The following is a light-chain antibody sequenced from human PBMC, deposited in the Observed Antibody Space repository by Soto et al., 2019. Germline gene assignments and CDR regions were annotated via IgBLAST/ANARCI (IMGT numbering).Light chain of an antibody. V-gene: IGLV1-44*01. CDR1: SSNIGSNT. J-gene: IGLJ1*01. CDR3: AAWDDSLNGLYV. Sequence: VLTQPPSASGTPGQRVTISCSGSSSNIGSNTVNWYQQLPGTAPKLLIYSNNQRPSGVPDRFSGSKSGTSASLAISGLQSEDEADYYCAAWDDSLNGLYVFGTGTKVTVL. CDR2: SNN.